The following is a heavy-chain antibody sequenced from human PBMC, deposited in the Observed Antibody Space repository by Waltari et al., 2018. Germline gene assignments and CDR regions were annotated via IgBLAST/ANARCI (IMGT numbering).Heavy chain of an antibody. D-gene: IGHD2-21*02. J-gene: IGHJ6*02. CDR1: GFTFSSYS. CDR3: ARDIGDHYYYYYGMDV. CDR2: ISSSSSYI. Sequence: EVQLVESGGGMVKPGGSLRLSWAASGFTFSSYSMNWVRQAPGKGLEWVSSISSSSSYIYYADSVKGRFTISRDNAKNSLYLQMNSLRAEDTAVYYCARDIGDHYYYYYGMDVWGQGTTVTVSS. V-gene: IGHV3-21*01.